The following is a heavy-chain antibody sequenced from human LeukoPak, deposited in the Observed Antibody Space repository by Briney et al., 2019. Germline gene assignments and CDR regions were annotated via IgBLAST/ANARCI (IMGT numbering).Heavy chain of an antibody. J-gene: IGHJ3*01. CDR3: GRWGDGDVFDL. CDR1: GYSFTTHW. CDR2: IYPDDSDT. Sequence: GESLKISCKGSGYSFTTHWIGWVRQMPGKGLEWMGIIYPDDSDTRYSPSFQGQVTISADKSINTAYLQWSSLKASDTAMYYCGRWGDGDVFDLWGQGTMVTVSS. D-gene: IGHD2-21*02. V-gene: IGHV5-51*01.